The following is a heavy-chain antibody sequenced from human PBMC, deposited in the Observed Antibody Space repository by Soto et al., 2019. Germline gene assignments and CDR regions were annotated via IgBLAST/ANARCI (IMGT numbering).Heavy chain of an antibody. CDR1: GGSISSGGYS. D-gene: IGHD6-13*01. CDR3: ASSHAGAHITAAVH. J-gene: IGHJ4*02. V-gene: IGHV4-30-2*01. CDR2: IYHSGST. Sequence: QLQLQESGSGLVKPSQTLSLTCAVSGGSISSGGYSWSWIRQPPGKGLEWIGYIYHSGSTYFNPSLQSRVTISVDRSKKQFSLKLSSVTAADTAVYYCASSHAGAHITAAVHWGQGTLVTVSS.